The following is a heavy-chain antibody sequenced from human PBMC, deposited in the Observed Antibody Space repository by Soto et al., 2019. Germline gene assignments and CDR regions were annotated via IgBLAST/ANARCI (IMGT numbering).Heavy chain of an antibody. CDR1: GNIFATYY. J-gene: IGHJ4*02. Sequence: VXSVKVSCKASGNIFATYYMHWVRQVPGQGLEWMGIINPSGGRTTYAQKFQGRVTMTRDTSTSTFHMELSSLTSEYTAVYYCAGLYHYDSSGYYDYSGQGTLVTVSS. V-gene: IGHV1-46*01. CDR2: INPSGGRT. CDR3: AGLYHYDSSGYYDY. D-gene: IGHD3-22*01.